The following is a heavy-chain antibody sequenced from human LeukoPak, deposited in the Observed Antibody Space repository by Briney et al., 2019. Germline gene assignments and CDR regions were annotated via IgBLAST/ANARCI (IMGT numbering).Heavy chain of an antibody. D-gene: IGHD1-14*01. J-gene: IGHJ6*02. V-gene: IGHV1-8*01. CDR1: GYAFASYD. CDR2: MNPNSGNT. Sequence: ASVKVSCKASGYAFASYDINWVRPATGQGLEWMGWMNPNSGNTGYAQKFQGRVTMTRNTSISTAYMELSSLRSEDTAVYYCAKNAGRAVYHYYYYGMDVWGQGTTVTVSS. CDR3: AKNAGRAVYHYYYYGMDV.